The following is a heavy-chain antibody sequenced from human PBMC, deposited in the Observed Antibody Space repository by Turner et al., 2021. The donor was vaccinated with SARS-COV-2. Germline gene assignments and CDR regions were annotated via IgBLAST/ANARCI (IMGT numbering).Heavy chain of an antibody. CDR1: GGTFSSYA. J-gene: IGHJ6*02. Sequence: QVQLVQSGAEVKKPGSSVKFSCTASGGTFSSYAISWVRQAPGQGLEWMGGIIPIFGTANYVQKFQGRVTITADESTSTVYMELRSLRSEDTAVYYCARDPGVEVVAATEGYGMDVWGQGTTVTVSS. D-gene: IGHD2-15*01. CDR3: ARDPGVEVVAATEGYGMDV. V-gene: IGHV1-69*01. CDR2: IIPIFGTA.